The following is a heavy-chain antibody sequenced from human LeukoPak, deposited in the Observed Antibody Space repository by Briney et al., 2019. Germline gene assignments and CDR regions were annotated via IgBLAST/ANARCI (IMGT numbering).Heavy chain of an antibody. D-gene: IGHD2-2*01. V-gene: IGHV5-51*01. CDR2: IYPGDSDT. CDR1: GCSFTSYW. J-gene: IGHJ6*02. CDR3: ARHEGYCSSTSCYYYYYGMDV. Sequence: GESLKISCKGSGCSFTSYWIGWVRQMPGKGLEWMGIIYPGDSDTRYSPSFQGQVTISADRSISTAYLQWSSLKASDTAMYYCARHEGYCSSTSCYYYYYGMDVWGQGTTVTVSS.